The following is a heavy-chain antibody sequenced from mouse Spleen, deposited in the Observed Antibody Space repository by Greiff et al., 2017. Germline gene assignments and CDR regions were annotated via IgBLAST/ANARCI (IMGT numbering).Heavy chain of an antibody. V-gene: IGHV5-4*01. CDR3: ARDDRTDFDY. CDR2: ISDGGSYT. CDR1: GFTFSSYA. Sequence: EVQVVESGGGLVKPGGSLKLSCAASGFTFSSYAMSWVRQTPEKRLEWVATISDGGSYTYYPDNVKGRFTISRDNAKNNLYLQMSHLKSEDTAMYYCARDDRTDFDYWGQGTTLTVSS. J-gene: IGHJ2*01.